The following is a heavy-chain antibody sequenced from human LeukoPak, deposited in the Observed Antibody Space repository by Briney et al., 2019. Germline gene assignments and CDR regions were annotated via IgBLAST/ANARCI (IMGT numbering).Heavy chain of an antibody. Sequence: QSGGSLRLSCAASGFTFNSYAMSWVRQAPGKGLEWVSCISDRGTDTFYAESVKGRFTISRDNSENTLDLQMHSLRVEDTAVYYCVKGTGFYWTRGDYWGQGTLLTVAS. V-gene: IGHV3-23*01. CDR3: VKGTGFYWTRGDY. D-gene: IGHD2-8*02. J-gene: IGHJ4*02. CDR2: ISDRGTDT. CDR1: GFTFNSYA.